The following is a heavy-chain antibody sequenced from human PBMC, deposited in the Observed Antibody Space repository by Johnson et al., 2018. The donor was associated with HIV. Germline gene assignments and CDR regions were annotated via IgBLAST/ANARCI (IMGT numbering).Heavy chain of an antibody. J-gene: IGHJ3*02. V-gene: IGHV3-30*04. Sequence: QVQLVESGGGVVQPGRSLRLSCAASGFTFSSYAIHWVRQAPGKGLEWVAVISYDGSNEFYADSVRGRFTVSRDNSKNTLFLQMSSLRAEDTAVYYCARVASPAELLPWAFDIWGQGTMVTVSS. CDR3: ARVASPAELLPWAFDI. CDR1: GFTFSSYA. D-gene: IGHD1-7*01. CDR2: ISYDGSNE.